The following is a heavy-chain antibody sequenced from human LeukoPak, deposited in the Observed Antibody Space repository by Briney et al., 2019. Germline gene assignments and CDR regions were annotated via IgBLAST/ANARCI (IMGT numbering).Heavy chain of an antibody. V-gene: IGHV3-74*01. Sequence: GGSLRLSCAASGVTFSSYGMHWVRQAPGKGLVWVSRINSDGSSTSYADSVKGRFTISRDNAKNTLYLQMNSLRAEDTAVYYCARARELSGPFDYWGQGTLVTVSS. D-gene: IGHD3-16*02. CDR3: ARARELSGPFDY. J-gene: IGHJ4*02. CDR1: GVTFSSYG. CDR2: INSDGSST.